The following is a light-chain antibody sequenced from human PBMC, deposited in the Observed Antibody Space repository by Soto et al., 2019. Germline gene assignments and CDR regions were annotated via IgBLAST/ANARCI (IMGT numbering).Light chain of an antibody. J-gene: IGKJ4*01. V-gene: IGKV1-9*01. Sequence: IQLTQSPSSLSASVGDSVTITCRASQGITSYLAWYQQRPGKAPNLLIYGASTLQSGVPSRLSGSGSGTDFTLTINSLHAVDFATYYCQQTRSYPSTFGGGTKVDIK. CDR3: QQTRSYPST. CDR1: QGITSY. CDR2: GAS.